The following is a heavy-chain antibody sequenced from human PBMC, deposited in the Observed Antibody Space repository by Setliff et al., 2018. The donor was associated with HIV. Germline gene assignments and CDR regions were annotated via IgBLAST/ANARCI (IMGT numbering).Heavy chain of an antibody. J-gene: IGHJ5*01. V-gene: IGHV4-39*07. D-gene: IGHD1-7*01. CDR1: GGFISSGDYY. CDR2: INHSGST. CDR3: ARVRLELRQYWFDS. Sequence: PSETLSLTCTVSGGFISSGDYYWSWIRQSPGKGLEWIGEINHSGSTNYNPSLKRRVTISVDTSKNQFSLKLNSVTAADTAVYYCARVRLELRQYWFDSWGQGSPVTVSS.